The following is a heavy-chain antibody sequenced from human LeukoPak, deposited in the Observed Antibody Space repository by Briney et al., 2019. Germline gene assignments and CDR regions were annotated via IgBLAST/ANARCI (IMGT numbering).Heavy chain of an antibody. Sequence: PSETLSLTCTVSGASISSYYWSWIRQPPGKGLEWIGYLFYTGSANYSPSLKSRVTISVHASGNQFSLKLSSVTAADTAVYYCARGAVAGKMSWFDPWGQGTLVTVSS. V-gene: IGHV4-59*01. J-gene: IGHJ5*02. CDR3: ARGAVAGKMSWFDP. CDR1: GASISSYY. CDR2: LFYTGSA. D-gene: IGHD6-19*01.